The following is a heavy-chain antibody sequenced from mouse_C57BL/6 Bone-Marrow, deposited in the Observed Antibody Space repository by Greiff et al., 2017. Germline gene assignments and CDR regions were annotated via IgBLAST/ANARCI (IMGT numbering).Heavy chain of an antibody. CDR1: GYTFTNYW. J-gene: IGHJ4*01. CDR3: ARIYYGKGYAMDD. Sequence: VQLQQSGAELVRPGTSVKMSCKASGYTFTNYWIGWAKQRPGHGLEWIGDIYPGGGYTNYNEKFKGKATLTADKSSSTAYMQFSSLTSEDSAIYYCARIYYGKGYAMDDWGQGTSVTVSS. D-gene: IGHD2-1*01. CDR2: IYPGGGYT. V-gene: IGHV1-63*01.